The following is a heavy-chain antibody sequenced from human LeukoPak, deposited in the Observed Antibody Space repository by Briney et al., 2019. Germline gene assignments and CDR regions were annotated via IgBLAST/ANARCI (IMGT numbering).Heavy chain of an antibody. CDR3: VRDGEGAGISVNYWFDP. CDR1: GFTFTSYD. Sequence: GASVKVSCKASGFTFTSYDINWVRQASGQGFEWMGWVNPNTGNAGYAQKFQGRVTMTRDTSTSTAYMELRGLRSEDTAVYYCVRDGEGAGISVNYWFDPWGQGTLVTVSS. V-gene: IGHV1-8*01. J-gene: IGHJ5*02. CDR2: VNPNTGNA. D-gene: IGHD6-13*01.